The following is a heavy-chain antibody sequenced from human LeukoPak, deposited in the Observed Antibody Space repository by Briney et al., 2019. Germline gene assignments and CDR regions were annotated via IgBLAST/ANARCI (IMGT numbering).Heavy chain of an antibody. J-gene: IGHJ4*02. Sequence: SETLSLTCAVYGGSFSGYYWSWIRQPPGKGLEWIGEINHSGSTNYNPSLKSRDTISVDTSKNQFSLKLSSVTAADTAEYYCERGTLYYDYVWGSYRSMFDYWGQGTLVTVSS. V-gene: IGHV4-34*01. CDR1: GGSFSGYY. CDR3: ERGTLYYDYVWGSYRSMFDY. D-gene: IGHD3-16*02. CDR2: INHSGST.